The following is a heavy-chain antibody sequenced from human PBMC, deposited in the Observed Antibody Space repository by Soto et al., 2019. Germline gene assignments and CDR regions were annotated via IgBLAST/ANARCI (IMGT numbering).Heavy chain of an antibody. D-gene: IGHD5-12*01. CDR3: AKDGVDYNWFDP. Sequence: QVQLVESGGGVVQPGRSLRLSCAASGFTFSSYGMHWVRQAPGKGLEWVAVISYDGSNKYYADSVKGRFTISRDNSKNTLCLQMNSLRAEDTAVYYCAKDGVDYNWFDPWGQGTLVTVSS. CDR2: ISYDGSNK. J-gene: IGHJ5*02. V-gene: IGHV3-30*18. CDR1: GFTFSSYG.